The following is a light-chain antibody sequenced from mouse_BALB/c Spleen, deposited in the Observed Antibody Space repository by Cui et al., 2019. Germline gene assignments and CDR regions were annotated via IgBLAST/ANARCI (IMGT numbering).Light chain of an antibody. CDR3: LQYDKLWT. CDR1: LDTNKY. CDR2: YTY. J-gene: IGKJ1*01. Sequence: DIQIRQCPSSLSACLAGKVTISCNASLDTNKYISCYQHQAGHRPRLLKHYTYTLQPGIPSRFSGSWCGSDYFFSISMLAAEDIATYYRLQYDKLWTFGGGTKLEIK. V-gene: IGKV19-93*01.